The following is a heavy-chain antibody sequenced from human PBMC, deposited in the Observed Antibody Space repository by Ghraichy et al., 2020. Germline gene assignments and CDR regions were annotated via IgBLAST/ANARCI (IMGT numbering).Heavy chain of an antibody. J-gene: IGHJ4*02. CDR1: GFTFRRHW. CDR3: ARDGGDFWSGYPTSFDS. D-gene: IGHD3-3*01. Sequence: GESLNISCAASGFTFRRHWMSWVRQAPGKGLEWVANIKQDGSDKYYADSVKGRFTISRDNAKNSLSLQMNRLRVEDTAVYYCARDGGDFWSGYPTSFDSWGQGTLVIVSS. V-gene: IGHV3-7*03. CDR2: IKQDGSDK.